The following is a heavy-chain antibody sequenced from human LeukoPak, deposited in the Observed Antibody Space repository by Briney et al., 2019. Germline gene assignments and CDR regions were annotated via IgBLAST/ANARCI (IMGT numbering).Heavy chain of an antibody. CDR3: ARDLGYSYPHRPGY. D-gene: IGHD5-18*01. V-gene: IGHV3-9*01. J-gene: IGHJ4*02. CDR1: GFTFDDYA. Sequence: SGGSLRLSCAASGFTFDDYAMHWVRQAPGKGLEWVSGISWNSGSIGYADSVKGRFTISRDNAKNSLYLQMNSLRAEDTALYYCARDLGYSYPHRPGYWGQGTLVTVSS. CDR2: ISWNSGSI.